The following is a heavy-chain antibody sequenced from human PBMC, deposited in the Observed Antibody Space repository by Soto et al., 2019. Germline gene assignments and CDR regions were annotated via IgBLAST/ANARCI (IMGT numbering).Heavy chain of an antibody. V-gene: IGHV4-61*01. J-gene: IGHJ5*02. D-gene: IGHD6-13*01. CDR1: GGSISSSSYY. CDR3: AQQLIT. CDR2: IYYSGST. Sequence: PSETLSLTCTVSGGSISSSSYYWSWIRQPPGKGLEWIGYIYYSGSTNYNPSLKSRIVMSVNTSKNQFSLKLSSVTAADTAVYYCAQQLITWGQRTLVIVSS.